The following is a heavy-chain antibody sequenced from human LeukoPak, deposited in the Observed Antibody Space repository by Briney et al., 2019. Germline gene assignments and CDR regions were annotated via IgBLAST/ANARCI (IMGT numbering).Heavy chain of an antibody. J-gene: IGHJ3*02. CDR2: IYYSGST. V-gene: IGHV4-31*03. CDR3: AREGGGPAALLTAHAFDI. CDR1: GGSISSGGYY. Sequence: PSETLSLTCTVPGGSISSGGYYWSWIRQHPGKGLEWIGYIYYSGSTYYNLSLKSRVTISVDTSKNQFSLKLSSVTAADTAVYYCAREGGGPAALLTAHAFDIWGQGTMVTVSS. D-gene: IGHD3-16*01.